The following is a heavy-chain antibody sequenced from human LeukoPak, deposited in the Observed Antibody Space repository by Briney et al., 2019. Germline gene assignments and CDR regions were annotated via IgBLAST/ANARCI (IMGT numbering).Heavy chain of an antibody. CDR2: ISYDGSNY. Sequence: GGSLRLSCAPSGFTFSRHGMHWVRQAPGKGLEWVAVISYDGSNYWYAGSVKGRFTISRDNSKNTLYLQMNSLRAEDTAVFYCARETEAFDNWGQGTLVTVSS. CDR3: ARETEAFDN. J-gene: IGHJ4*02. V-gene: IGHV3-30*03. CDR1: GFTFSRHG.